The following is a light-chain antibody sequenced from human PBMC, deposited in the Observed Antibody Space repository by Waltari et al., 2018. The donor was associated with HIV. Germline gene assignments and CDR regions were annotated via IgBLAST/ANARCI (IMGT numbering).Light chain of an antibody. Sequence: EIVLTQSPATLSLSPGERATLSCRASQSVRSTYLSWYQQKRGQAPRLLIYGTSNRATGIPERFSGTGSGTDFTLTIRRLEPEDFAVYYCQQYDSSSYTFGQGTKLEVK. V-gene: IGKV3-20*01. CDR2: GTS. J-gene: IGKJ2*01. CDR3: QQYDSSSYT. CDR1: QSVRSTY.